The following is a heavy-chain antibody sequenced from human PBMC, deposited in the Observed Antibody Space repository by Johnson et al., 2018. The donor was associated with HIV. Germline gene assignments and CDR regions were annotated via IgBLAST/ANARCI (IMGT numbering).Heavy chain of an antibody. CDR2: ISNDGSNK. CDR1: GFAFSSYG. J-gene: IGHJ3*02. D-gene: IGHD3-9*01. V-gene: IGHV3-30*18. CDR3: AKRKRYFDWLSAFDI. Sequence: QVQLVESGGGLVQPGGSLRLSCAASGFAFSSYGIHWVRQAPGKGLEWVAVISNDGSNKYYADSVKGRFTISRDNSKNTLYLQMNSLRAEDTAMYYCAKRKRYFDWLSAFDIWGQGTMVTVSS.